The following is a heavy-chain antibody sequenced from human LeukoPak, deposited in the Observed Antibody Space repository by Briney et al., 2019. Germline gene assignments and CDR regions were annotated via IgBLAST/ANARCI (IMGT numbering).Heavy chain of an antibody. Sequence: PGGSLRLSCAASGFTFSNYAMHWVRQAPGKGLEWVAVISYDGSNKYYADSVKGRFTISRDNSKNTLYLQMNSLRAEDTAVYYCAKDMNSSSWYECFDYWGQGTLVTVSS. J-gene: IGHJ4*02. V-gene: IGHV3-30*04. CDR3: AKDMNSSSWYECFDY. CDR1: GFTFSNYA. CDR2: ISYDGSNK. D-gene: IGHD6-13*01.